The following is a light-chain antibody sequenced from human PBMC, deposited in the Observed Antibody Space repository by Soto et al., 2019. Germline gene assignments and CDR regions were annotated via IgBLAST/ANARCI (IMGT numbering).Light chain of an antibody. CDR1: QSVSSN. J-gene: IGKJ1*01. CDR3: PQYNNWPRT. V-gene: IGKV3-15*01. Sequence: EIVMTQSPGTLSVSTGERATLSCRASQSVSSNFAWYQQQPGQNPTLLIYAASTRATGIHDRFSGSRSTTEFNLTIRSLQSEDFAVYYCPQYNNWPRTFGQGTKVEIK. CDR2: AAS.